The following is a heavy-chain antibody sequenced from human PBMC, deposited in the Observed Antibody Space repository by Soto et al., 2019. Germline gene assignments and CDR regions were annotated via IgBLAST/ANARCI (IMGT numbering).Heavy chain of an antibody. D-gene: IGHD6-19*01. CDR1: GGTFSSYA. J-gene: IGHJ6*02. V-gene: IGHV1-69*01. Sequence: QVQLVQSGADVKKPGSSVKVSCKASGGTFSSYAISWVRQAPGQGLEWMGGIIPIVGTTNYAQKFQGRVTITADESTSTAYMELSSLRSEDTAVYYCAIGWAVAGTRIDQYYYGMDIWGQGTTVTVSS. CDR2: IIPIVGTT. CDR3: AIGWAVAGTRIDQYYYGMDI.